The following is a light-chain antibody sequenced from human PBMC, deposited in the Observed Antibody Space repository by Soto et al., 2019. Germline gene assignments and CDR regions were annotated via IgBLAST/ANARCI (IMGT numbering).Light chain of an antibody. J-gene: IGLJ1*01. Sequence: QSVLTQPPSASGSPGQSVAISCPGTSRDVGGYNYVSWYQQHPGKAPKLMIYEVNKRPSGVPDRFSGSKSRNTASLTVSGLQAEDEADYYCSSYAGSSNVFGTGTKVTVL. CDR3: SSYAGSSNV. CDR1: SRDVGGYNY. V-gene: IGLV2-8*01. CDR2: EVN.